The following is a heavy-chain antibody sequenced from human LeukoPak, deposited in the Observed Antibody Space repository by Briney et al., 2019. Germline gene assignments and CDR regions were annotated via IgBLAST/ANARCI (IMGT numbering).Heavy chain of an antibody. CDR1: GFTFSSYG. D-gene: IGHD2-2*01. CDR3: AAGPAAPDY. J-gene: IGHJ4*02. Sequence: PGGSLRLSCAASGFTFSSYGMYWVRQAPGKGLEWVAVISYDGSNKYYADSVKGRFTISRDNSKNTLYLQMNSLRAEDTAVYYCAAGPAAPDYWGQGTLVTVSS. V-gene: IGHV3-30*03. CDR2: ISYDGSNK.